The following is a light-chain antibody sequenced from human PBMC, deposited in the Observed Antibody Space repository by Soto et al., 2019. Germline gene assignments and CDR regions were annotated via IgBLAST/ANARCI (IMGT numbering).Light chain of an antibody. Sequence: QSVLTQPPSASGSPGQSVTISCTGTSSDVGACNYVSWYQQHPGKAPKLVIFEVNKRPSGVPDRFSGSKSGNTASLTVSGLQTEDEADYYCNSYAASNTFVFGTGTKVTVL. CDR3: NSYAASNTFV. J-gene: IGLJ1*01. CDR1: SSDVGACNY. V-gene: IGLV2-8*01. CDR2: EVN.